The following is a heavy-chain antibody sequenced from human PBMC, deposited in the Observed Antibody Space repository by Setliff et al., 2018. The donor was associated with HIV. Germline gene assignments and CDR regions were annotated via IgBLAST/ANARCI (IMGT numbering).Heavy chain of an antibody. CDR2: IYSSGST. J-gene: IGHJ2*01. D-gene: IGHD3-10*01. V-gene: IGHV4-61*09. CDR1: GGSISSGSYY. Sequence: KPSETLSLTCTVSGGSISSGSYYWNWIRQPAGKGLECIGHIYSSGSTTYNPSLTSRVTISVDTSKNQFSLKLSSGTAADTAVYYCARSARFFYASGSRRYFDLWGRGTLVTVSS. CDR3: ARSARFFYASGSRRYFDL.